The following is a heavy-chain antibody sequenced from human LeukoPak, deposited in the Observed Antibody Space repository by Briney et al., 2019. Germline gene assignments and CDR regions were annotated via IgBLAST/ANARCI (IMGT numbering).Heavy chain of an antibody. CDR2: INHSGST. J-gene: IGHJ4*02. CDR3: ARGPSGSYFSFDY. V-gene: IGHV4-34*01. Sequence: KPSETLSLTCAIYGGSFSGYYWSWIRQPPGKGLQWIGEINHSGSTNYNPSLKSRVTISVDTSKNQFSLKLSSVTAADTAVYYCARGPSGSYFSFDYWARKPSSPSPQ. CDR1: GGSFSGYY. D-gene: IGHD1-26*01.